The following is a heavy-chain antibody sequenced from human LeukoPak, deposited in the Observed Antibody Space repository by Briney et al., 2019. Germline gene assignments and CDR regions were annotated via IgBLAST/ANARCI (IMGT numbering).Heavy chain of an antibody. V-gene: IGHV3-74*01. CDR3: ARVGRPWYYDFWSGEPYYYYYMDV. CDR2: INSDGSST. CDR1: GFTFSSYW. J-gene: IGHJ6*03. Sequence: GGSLRLSCAASGFTFSSYWMHWVRQAPGKGLVWVSRINSDGSSTSYADSVKGRFTISRDNAKNTLYLQMNSLRAEDTAVYYCARVGRPWYYDFWSGEPYYYYYMDVWGKGTTVTVSS. D-gene: IGHD3-3*01.